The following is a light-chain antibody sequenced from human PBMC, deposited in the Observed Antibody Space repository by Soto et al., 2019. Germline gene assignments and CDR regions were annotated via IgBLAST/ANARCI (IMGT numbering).Light chain of an antibody. J-gene: IGKJ5*01. CDR1: QGISSY. V-gene: IGKV1-8*01. CDR2: AAS. CDR3: RQYYSYPIT. Sequence: SRMTQSPSSFSASTGDRVTITCLASQGISSYLALYQQKPGKAPKLLIYAASTLQSGVPSRFSGSGSGTDFTLTISCLQAEDFATYYCRQYYSYPITFGQGTRLEIK.